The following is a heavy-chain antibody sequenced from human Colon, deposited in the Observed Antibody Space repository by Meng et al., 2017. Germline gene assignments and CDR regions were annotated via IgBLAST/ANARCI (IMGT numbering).Heavy chain of an antibody. J-gene: IGHJ3*02. Sequence: GGSLRLSCKGSGYSFTSYWIGWVRQMPGKGLEWMGIIYSGDSDTRYSPSFQGQVTISADKSISTAYLQWSSLQASDTAMYYCARLRDIVVVVAAIGVVAFDIWGQGTMVTVSS. V-gene: IGHV5-51*01. D-gene: IGHD2-15*01. CDR3: ARLRDIVVVVAAIGVVAFDI. CDR1: GYSFTSYW. CDR2: IYSGDSDT.